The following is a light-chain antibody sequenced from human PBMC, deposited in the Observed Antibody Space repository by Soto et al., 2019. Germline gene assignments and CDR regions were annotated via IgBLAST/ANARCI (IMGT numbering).Light chain of an antibody. CDR2: SAS. V-gene: IGKV1-39*01. J-gene: IGKJ2*01. Sequence: DIQMTQSPSSLSASIGDRVTITCRANQHIRNYVNWYQQRPGKAPRVLIFSASTLQSGVPSRFSGSGSGTDFTLTISSLQPEDFATYYCQQANSFPYTFGQGTKLEIK. CDR3: QQANSFPYT. CDR1: QHIRNY.